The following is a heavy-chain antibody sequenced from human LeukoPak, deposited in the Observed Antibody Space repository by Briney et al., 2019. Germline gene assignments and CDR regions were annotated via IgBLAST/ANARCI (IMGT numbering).Heavy chain of an antibody. V-gene: IGHV3-30*03. CDR3: APSSFDY. Sequence: PGRSLRLSCAASGFTFSSYGMHWVRQAPGKGLEWVAVISYDGSNKYYADSVKGRFTISRDNSKNTLYLQMNSLRAEDTAVYYCAPSSFDYWGQGTLVTVSS. CDR2: ISYDGSNK. J-gene: IGHJ4*02. CDR1: GFTFSSYG.